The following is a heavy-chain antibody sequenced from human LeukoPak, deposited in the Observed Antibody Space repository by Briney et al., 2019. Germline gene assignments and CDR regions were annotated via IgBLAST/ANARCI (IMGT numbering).Heavy chain of an antibody. D-gene: IGHD6-19*01. CDR3: ARDQATGDSSGWSFFDY. V-gene: IGHV3-21*01. Sequence: PGGSLRLSCAASGFTFSSYSMNWVRQAPGKGLEWVSSISSSSSYIYYADSVKGRFTISRDNAKNSLYLQMNSLRAEDTAVYYCARDQATGDSSGWSFFDYWGQGTLVTVSS. J-gene: IGHJ4*02. CDR2: ISSSSSYI. CDR1: GFTFSSYS.